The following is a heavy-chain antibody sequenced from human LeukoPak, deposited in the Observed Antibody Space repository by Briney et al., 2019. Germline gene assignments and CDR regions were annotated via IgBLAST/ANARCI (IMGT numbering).Heavy chain of an antibody. CDR2: IIPILGIA. Sequence: ASVKVSCKASGYTFTGYNMHWVRQAPGQGLEWMGRIIPILGIANYAQKFQGRVTITADKSTSTAYMELSSLRSEDTAVYYCARDSIDPWGQGTLVTVSS. CDR3: ARDSIDP. CDR1: GYTFTGYN. V-gene: IGHV1-69*04. J-gene: IGHJ5*02.